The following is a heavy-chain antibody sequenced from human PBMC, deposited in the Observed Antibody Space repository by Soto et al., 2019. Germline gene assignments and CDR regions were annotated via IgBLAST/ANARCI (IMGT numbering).Heavy chain of an antibody. CDR3: AHSDGGYEIIYFDF. CDR1: GFSITTAGEA. CDR2: IYYNDDR. V-gene: IGHV2-5*01. J-gene: IGHJ4*02. D-gene: IGHD5-12*01. Sequence: QITLQESGPTLVKPTQTLTLTCTFSGFSITTAGEAVGWIRQTPGGALEWLTLIYYNDDRRFSPSLKTRLTITGDTSKNQVVLSLTIVDPGDTATYFCAHSDGGYEIIYFDFWGQGIPVTVSS.